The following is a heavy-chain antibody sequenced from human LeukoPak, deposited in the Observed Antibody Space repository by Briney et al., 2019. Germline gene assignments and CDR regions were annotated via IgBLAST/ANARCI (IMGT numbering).Heavy chain of an antibody. CDR1: GFTFSTYW. J-gene: IGHJ4*02. CDR3: ARDADGPGSLIDY. Sequence: GGSLRLSCAASGFTFSTYWMQWVRQAPGKGLEWVSRGSSDGSTTTYADSVKGRFTISRDNGKNTLYLQMNSLRAEDTAVYYCARDADGPGSLIDYWGQGTLVTVS. D-gene: IGHD1-14*01. V-gene: IGHV3-74*01. CDR2: GSSDGSTT.